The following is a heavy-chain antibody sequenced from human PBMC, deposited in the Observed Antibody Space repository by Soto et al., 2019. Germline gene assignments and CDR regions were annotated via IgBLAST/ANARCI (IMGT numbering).Heavy chain of an antibody. J-gene: IGHJ4*02. Sequence: QLQLQESGPGLVKPSETLSLTCTVSGGSISSSSYYWGWIRQPPGKGLEWIGSIYYSGSTYYNPSLKSRVTISVDTAKNPFSLKLSSVTAADTAVYYWARQLNSGYDFDYWGQGTLVTVSS. CDR3: ARQLNSGYDFDY. CDR1: GGSISSSSYY. D-gene: IGHD5-12*01. CDR2: IYYSGST. V-gene: IGHV4-39*01.